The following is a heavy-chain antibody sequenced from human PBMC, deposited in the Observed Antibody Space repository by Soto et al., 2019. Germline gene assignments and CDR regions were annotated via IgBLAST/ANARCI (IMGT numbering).Heavy chain of an antibody. CDR1: GFTFSSYG. CDR3: VKDGSSGWPYFYDMDV. J-gene: IGHJ6*02. CDR2: ISYDGSNK. Sequence: LRLSCAASGFTFSSYGMHWVRQAPGKGLEWVAVISYDGSNKYYADSVKGRFTISRDNSKNTLYLQMSSLGAEDTAVYYCVKDGSSGWPYFYDMDVWGQGTTVTVSS. D-gene: IGHD6-19*01. V-gene: IGHV3-30*18.